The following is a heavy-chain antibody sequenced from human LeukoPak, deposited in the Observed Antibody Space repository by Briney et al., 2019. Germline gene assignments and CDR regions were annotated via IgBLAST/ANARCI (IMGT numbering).Heavy chain of an antibody. CDR3: ARRWPHSSGYYLFDY. D-gene: IGHD3-22*01. J-gene: IGHJ4*02. Sequence: ASVKVSCKASGGTFSSHGLSWVRQAPGQGLEWMGGIIPIFGTTNYAQNFQGRVTITMDESTSTAYMELSSLRPDDTAVYYCARRWPHSSGYYLFDYWGQGTLVTVSS. V-gene: IGHV1-69*05. CDR2: IIPIFGTT. CDR1: GGTFSSHG.